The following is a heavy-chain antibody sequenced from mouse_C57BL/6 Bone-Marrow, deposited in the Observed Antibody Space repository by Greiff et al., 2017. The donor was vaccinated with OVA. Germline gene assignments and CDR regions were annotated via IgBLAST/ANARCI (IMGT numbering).Heavy chain of an antibody. Sequence: EVMLVESGGGLVKPGGSLKLSCAASGFTFSSYAMSWVRQTPEKRLEWVATISAVGSYTYYPDNVKGRFTISRDNAKNNLYLQMSHLKSEDTAMYYCARGQGGNCLFDYWGQGTTLTVSS. CDR1: GFTFSSYA. CDR2: ISAVGSYT. J-gene: IGHJ2*01. CDR3: ARGQGGNCLFDY. V-gene: IGHV5-4*03. D-gene: IGHD2-1*01.